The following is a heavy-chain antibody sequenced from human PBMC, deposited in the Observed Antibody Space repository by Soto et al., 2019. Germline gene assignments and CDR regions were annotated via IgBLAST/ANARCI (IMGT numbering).Heavy chain of an antibody. V-gene: IGHV4-4*07. CDR3: ARGSSRWDY. CDR2: VYSSGRN. J-gene: IGHJ4*02. Sequence: SETLSLSCTVSGGSLSIFCRSWIRLPDGKGLKWIGSVYSSGRNNYNHSLKSRVTMSVDTAKNQFSLRLSSVTAADSAMYYCARGSSRWDYWGQGTLVTVSS. CDR1: GGSLSIFC. D-gene: IGHD6-13*01.